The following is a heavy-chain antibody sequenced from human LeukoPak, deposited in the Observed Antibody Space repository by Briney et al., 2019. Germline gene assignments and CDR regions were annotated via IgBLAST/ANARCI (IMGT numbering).Heavy chain of an antibody. D-gene: IGHD4-17*01. Sequence: SGPTLVKPTQTLTLTCTFSGFSLPTNAVGVAWIRQPPGNALDWLALIYGNDAKRYSPSLRSRVTITKDTSKNQVVLTMTNMDPEDTGTYSCVHDVPGDFGFDFWGQGTLVTVSS. CDR1: GFSLPTNAVG. V-gene: IGHV2-5*04. CDR2: IYGNDAK. J-gene: IGHJ4*02. CDR3: VHDVPGDFGFDF.